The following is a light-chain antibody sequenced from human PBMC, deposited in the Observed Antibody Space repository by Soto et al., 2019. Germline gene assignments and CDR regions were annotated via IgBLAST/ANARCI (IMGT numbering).Light chain of an antibody. CDR2: GNS. CDR1: SSNIGAGYD. J-gene: IGLJ3*02. V-gene: IGLV1-40*01. Sequence: SVLTQPPSVSGAPGQRVTISCTGSSSNIGAGYDVHWYQQLPGTAPKLLIYGNSNRPSGVPDRLSGSKSGTSASLAITGLQAEDEADYYCQSYDSSLSGGVFGGGTKLTVL. CDR3: QSYDSSLSGGV.